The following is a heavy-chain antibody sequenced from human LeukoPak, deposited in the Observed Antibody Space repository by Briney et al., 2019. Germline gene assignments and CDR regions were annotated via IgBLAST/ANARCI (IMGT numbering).Heavy chain of an antibody. J-gene: IGHJ6*03. V-gene: IGHV3-48*02. CDR3: ARLLATWDYYYMDV. Sequence: PGGSLRLSCAGSGFTFSTHSIKWVRQAPGKGLEWVSHIGGSGSFIYYADSVKGRFTISRDNAKNSVYLQMNSLRDEDTAVYFCARLLATWDYYYMDVWGKGTTVTVSS. CDR1: GFTFSTHS. D-gene: IGHD3-3*02. CDR2: IGGSGSFI.